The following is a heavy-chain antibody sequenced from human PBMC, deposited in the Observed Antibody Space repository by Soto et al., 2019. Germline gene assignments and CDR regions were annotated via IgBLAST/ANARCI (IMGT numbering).Heavy chain of an antibody. Sequence: PGVSLRLSCAASGFTFGAYGMHWVRQAPGKGLEWVSIIWYDGSNKYYADSVKGRFTISRDNSNNMLYLQMSSLRAEDTAVYHCARALYYDRSGYWSLDYWRQGTPDTVSS. CDR2: IWYDGSNK. J-gene: IGHJ4*02. V-gene: IGHV3-33*01. D-gene: IGHD3-22*01. CDR1: GFTFGAYG. CDR3: ARALYYDRSGYWSLDY.